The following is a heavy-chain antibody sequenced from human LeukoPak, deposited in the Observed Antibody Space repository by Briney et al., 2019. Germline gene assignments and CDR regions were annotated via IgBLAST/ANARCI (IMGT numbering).Heavy chain of an antibody. CDR3: ARGGAGGGYFPN. J-gene: IGHJ1*01. V-gene: IGHV3-7*03. Sequence: GGSLRLSCAASGFSFSSSTTSWVRQAAGRGLEWVAKMKEDGSDENYVDSVKGRFTISRDNARNSLHLQMNSLRAEDTAVYFCARGGAGGGYFPNWGQGILVIVSS. CDR2: MKEDGSDE. CDR1: GFSFSSST. D-gene: IGHD3-16*01.